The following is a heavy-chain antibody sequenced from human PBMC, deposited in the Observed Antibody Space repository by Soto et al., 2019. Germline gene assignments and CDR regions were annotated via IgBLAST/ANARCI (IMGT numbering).Heavy chain of an antibody. CDR3: ARHRITMVRGSQKADAFDI. CDR2: IYPGDSDT. D-gene: IGHD3-10*01. J-gene: IGHJ3*02. Sequence: PGESLKISCEASGYRFITYWIGWVRQMPGKDLEWIGIIYPGDSDTRYSTSFQGQVTISADKSINTAYLQWSSLKASDTAMYYCARHRITMVRGSQKADAFDIWGQGTMVTVSS. V-gene: IGHV5-51*01. CDR1: GYRFITYW.